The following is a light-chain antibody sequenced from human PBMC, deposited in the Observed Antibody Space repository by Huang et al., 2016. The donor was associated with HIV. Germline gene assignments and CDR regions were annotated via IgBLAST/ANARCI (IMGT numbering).Light chain of an antibody. CDR3: QQRNNWPPWT. V-gene: IGKV3-11*01. J-gene: IGKJ1*01. Sequence: EIVLTQSPATLSLSPGEGATLSCRASQSIGSYLAWYQQRPGPAPRLLLYDASIRATGIPARFSGRGSGTDFTLTISSREPEDFAVYYCQQRNNWPPWTFGQGTKVELK. CDR2: DAS. CDR1: QSIGSY.